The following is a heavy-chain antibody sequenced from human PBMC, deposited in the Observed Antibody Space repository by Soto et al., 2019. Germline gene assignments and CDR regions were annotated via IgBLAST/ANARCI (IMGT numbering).Heavy chain of an antibody. CDR3: TKGGRGIDIFFDX. CDR2: ISGSDDRT. V-gene: IGHV3-23*01. CDR1: GFTFSNYA. D-gene: IGHD3-9*01. Sequence: GGSLRLSFVASGFTFSNYAMNWIRQAPGKGLEWVSSISGSDDRTFFADSVKVRFTIYRDNSKDTVFLQMNNLRGEDTALYYCTKGGRGIDIFFDXWGQATMVTVSX. J-gene: IGHJ4*02.